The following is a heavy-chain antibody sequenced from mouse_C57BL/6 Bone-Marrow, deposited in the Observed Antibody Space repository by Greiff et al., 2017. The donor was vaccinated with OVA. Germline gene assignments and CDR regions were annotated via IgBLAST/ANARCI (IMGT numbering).Heavy chain of an antibody. CDR1: GFSFNTYA. D-gene: IGHD2-10*02. Sequence: EVQLVESGGGLVQPKGSLKLSCAASGFSFNTYAMNWVRQAPGKGLEWVARIRSKSNNYATYYADSVKDRFTISRDDSESMLYLQMNNLKTEDTAMYYCVRQYGNSAWCAYWGQGTLVTVSA. J-gene: IGHJ3*01. CDR3: VRQYGNSAWCAY. CDR2: IRSKSNNYAT. V-gene: IGHV10-1*01.